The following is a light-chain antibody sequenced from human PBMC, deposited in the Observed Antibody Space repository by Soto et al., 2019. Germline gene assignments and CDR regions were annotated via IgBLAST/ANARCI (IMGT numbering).Light chain of an antibody. Sequence: SYELTQPPSVSVAPGSTARMTCGGNDIGSKSVHWYQQKPGQAPVRVIYYDSDRPSGIPERFSGSNSGNTATLTISRVEAGDEADYYCQVWDSTSDHVVFGGETKLTVL. J-gene: IGLJ2*01. CDR1: DIGSKS. CDR2: YDS. CDR3: QVWDSTSDHVV. V-gene: IGLV3-21*04.